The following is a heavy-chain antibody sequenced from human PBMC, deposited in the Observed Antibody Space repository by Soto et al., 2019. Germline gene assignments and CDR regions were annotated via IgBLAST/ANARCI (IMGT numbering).Heavy chain of an antibody. Sequence: GGSLRLSCAASGFTFSSYGMHWVRQAPGKGLEWVAVISYDGSNKYYADSVKGRFTISRDNSKNTLYLQMNSLRAEDTAVYYCAKDVDTAMVTGLDYWGQGTLVTVSS. D-gene: IGHD5-18*01. J-gene: IGHJ4*02. CDR2: ISYDGSNK. CDR1: GFTFSSYG. CDR3: AKDVDTAMVTGLDY. V-gene: IGHV3-30*18.